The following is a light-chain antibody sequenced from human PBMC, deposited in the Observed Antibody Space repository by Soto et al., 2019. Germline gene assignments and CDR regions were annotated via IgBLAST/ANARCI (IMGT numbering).Light chain of an antibody. CDR3: QQIFSSPRT. Sequence: DIQMTQTPPSLSASVGDRVTLTFRASQSISSFLAWYQQKPGKAPRLLIYATSTLQSGVPSRFSGSGSGTDFTLTISSLQPEDFATYYCQQIFSSPRTFGPGTKVDIK. J-gene: IGKJ3*01. V-gene: IGKV1-39*01. CDR1: QSISSF. CDR2: ATS.